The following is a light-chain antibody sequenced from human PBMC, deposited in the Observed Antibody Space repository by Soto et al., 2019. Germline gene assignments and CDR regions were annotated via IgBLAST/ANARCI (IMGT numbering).Light chain of an antibody. V-gene: IGKV1-12*01. Sequence: DIQMTQSPSSVSASVGDRVTITCRASQDISSWLAWFQQKPGKAPKLLIYAASSLRIGVPSRFSGSGSGTDFTLTINSLQPEDFATYYCQQGNSFPLTFGGGTKVEIK. CDR1: QDISSW. CDR3: QQGNSFPLT. J-gene: IGKJ4*01. CDR2: AAS.